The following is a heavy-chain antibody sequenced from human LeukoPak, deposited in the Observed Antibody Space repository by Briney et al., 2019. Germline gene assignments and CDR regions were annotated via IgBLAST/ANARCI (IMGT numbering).Heavy chain of an antibody. CDR3: AKGYYYDSSGSYIDY. CDR2: ISYDGSNK. Sequence: GGSLRLSCAASGFTFSSYGMHWVRQAPGKGLEWVAVISYDGSNKYYADSVKGRFTISRDNAKNSLYLQMNSLRAEDTALYYCAKGYYYDSSGSYIDYWGQGTLVTVSS. CDR1: GFTFSSYG. D-gene: IGHD3-22*01. J-gene: IGHJ4*02. V-gene: IGHV3-30*18.